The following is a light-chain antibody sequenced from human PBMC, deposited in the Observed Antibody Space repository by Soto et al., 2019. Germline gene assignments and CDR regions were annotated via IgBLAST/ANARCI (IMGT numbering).Light chain of an antibody. CDR3: QQSNDWPLS. CDR1: QSVNSN. CDR2: GAS. Sequence: ELVMTQSPATLSVSPGERVTLSCRASQSVNSNLAWYQQNPGQAPRLLIYGASTRATGIPVRFSGSGSGTEFTLTISSLQSEDFGVYYCQQSNDWPLSFGGGTKVEIK. J-gene: IGKJ4*01. V-gene: IGKV3-15*01.